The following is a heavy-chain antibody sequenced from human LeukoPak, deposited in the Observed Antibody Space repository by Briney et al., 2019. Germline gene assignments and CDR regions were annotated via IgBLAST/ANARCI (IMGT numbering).Heavy chain of an antibody. CDR2: INIDGTST. Sequence: GGSLRLSCAASGFTFSNYWMNWVRQVPGKGLVCVSRINIDGTSTTYADSGKGRFTISRDNAKNALYLQMNGLRAEDTAVYYCARGSSAWYGIDYWGQGALVNVSS. D-gene: IGHD6-19*01. CDR1: GFTFSNYW. CDR3: ARGSSAWYGIDY. J-gene: IGHJ4*02. V-gene: IGHV3-74*03.